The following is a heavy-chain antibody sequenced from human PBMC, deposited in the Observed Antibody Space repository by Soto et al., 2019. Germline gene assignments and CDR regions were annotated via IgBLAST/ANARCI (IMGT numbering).Heavy chain of an antibody. D-gene: IGHD3-10*01. J-gene: IGHJ6*04. V-gene: IGHV3-48*01. CDR2: ISSSSRTI. CDR3: ARDGEYYYGSGSF. Sequence: PGGSLRLSCAASGFTFSSYSMNWVRQAPGKGLEWVSYISSSSRTIYYADSVKGRFTISRDNAKNSLYLQMNSLRAEDTAVYYCARDGEYYYGSGSFWGKGTTVTVSS. CDR1: GFTFSSYS.